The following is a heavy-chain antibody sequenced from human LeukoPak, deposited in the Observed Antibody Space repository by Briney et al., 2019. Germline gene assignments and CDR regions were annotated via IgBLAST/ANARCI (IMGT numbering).Heavy chain of an antibody. CDR1: GYTFTSYD. D-gene: IGHD3-22*01. J-gene: IGHJ4*02. Sequence: ASVKVSCKPSGYTFTSYDINWVRQATGQRLEWMGWMNANSGNTGYAQRLQGRVTMTRNSYISTAYMELSSLRSEDTAVYYCARVRYYYDSSGYRTIHDYWGQGTLVTVSS. V-gene: IGHV1-8*01. CDR3: ARVRYYYDSSGYRTIHDY. CDR2: MNANSGNT.